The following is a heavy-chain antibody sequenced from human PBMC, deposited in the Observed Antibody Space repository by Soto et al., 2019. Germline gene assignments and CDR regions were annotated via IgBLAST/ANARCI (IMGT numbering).Heavy chain of an antibody. D-gene: IGHD3-9*01. J-gene: IGHJ4*02. CDR1: GYTFTSYA. CDR3: ARDSVEYYDILTGYPDY. CDR2: INAGNGNT. Sequence: ASVKVSCKASGYTFTSYAMHWVRQAPGQRLEWMGWINAGNGNTKYSQKFQGRVTITRDTSASTAYMELSSLRSEDTAVYYCARDSVEYYDILTGYPDYWGQGTLVTVSS. V-gene: IGHV1-3*01.